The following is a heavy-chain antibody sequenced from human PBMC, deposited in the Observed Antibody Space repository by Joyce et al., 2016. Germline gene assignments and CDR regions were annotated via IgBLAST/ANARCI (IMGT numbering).Heavy chain of an antibody. CDR1: GDSNSFYY. J-gene: IGHJ3*01. Sequence: QVQLQESGPGLVKPSETLSLTCTVSGDSNSFYYWAWIRQPPGKGLEWIGYIYHSGGANYNPSLKSRATISINTSKNHFSLRLNSVSAADTAVYYWASRAVGPHAFDGWGKGTMVIVSS. D-gene: IGHD1-26*01. CDR2: IYHSGGA. CDR3: ASRAVGPHAFDG. V-gene: IGHV4-59*01.